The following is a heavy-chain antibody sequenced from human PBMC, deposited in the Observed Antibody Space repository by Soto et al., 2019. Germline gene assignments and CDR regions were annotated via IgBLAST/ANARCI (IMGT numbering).Heavy chain of an antibody. CDR3: AESIAARGNWFDP. CDR2: IIPIFGTA. V-gene: IGHV1-69*13. D-gene: IGHD6-6*01. Sequence: SVKVSCKASGGTFSSYAISWVRQAPGQGLEWMGGIIPIFGTANYAQKFQGRVTITADESTSTAYMELSSLRSEDTAVYYCAESIAARGNWFDPWGQGNPVTVSS. J-gene: IGHJ5*02. CDR1: GGTFSSYA.